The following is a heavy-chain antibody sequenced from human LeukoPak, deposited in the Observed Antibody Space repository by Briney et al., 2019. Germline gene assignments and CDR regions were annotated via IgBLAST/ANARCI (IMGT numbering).Heavy chain of an antibody. CDR1: GFTFSSYW. CDR2: IKQDGSEK. CDR3: ARRVGGTPDY. J-gene: IGHJ4*02. D-gene: IGHD1-26*01. V-gene: IGHV3-7*03. Sequence: PGGSLRLSCAASGFTFSSYWMSWVRQAPGKGLEWVANIKQDGSEKYYVDSVKGRFTISRDNSKNTLYLEMNSLRADDTARYYCARRVGGTPDYWGPGTLVTVSS.